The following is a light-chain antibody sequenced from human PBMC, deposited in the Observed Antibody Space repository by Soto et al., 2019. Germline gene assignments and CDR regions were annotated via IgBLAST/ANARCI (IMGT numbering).Light chain of an antibody. V-gene: IGKV1-5*01. CDR3: QQYNSYSLN. CDR1: QSISSW. J-gene: IGKJ4*01. Sequence: DIQMTQSPSTLSASVGDRVTITCRASQSISSWLAWYQQKPGKAPKLLIYDASSLESGVPSRFSGSGSGTESTLTISSLQPDDFATYYCQQYNSYSLNFGAGTKVDIK. CDR2: DAS.